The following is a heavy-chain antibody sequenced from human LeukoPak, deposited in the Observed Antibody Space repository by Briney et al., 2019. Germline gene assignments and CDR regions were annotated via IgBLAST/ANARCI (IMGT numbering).Heavy chain of an antibody. Sequence: SETLSLTCTVSFASISSGGYYWTWIRQHPEKGLEWIGYIFDSGNIYYNPSLKSRPTISVDTSENQFSLKLTSVTAADTAIYYCASSYSNSWYDYWGQGILVTVSS. CDR1: FASISSGGYY. D-gene: IGHD6-13*01. CDR2: IFDSGNI. CDR3: ASSYSNSWYDY. V-gene: IGHV4-31*03. J-gene: IGHJ4*02.